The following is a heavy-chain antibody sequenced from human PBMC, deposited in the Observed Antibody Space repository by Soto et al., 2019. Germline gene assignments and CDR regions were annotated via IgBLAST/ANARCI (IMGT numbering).Heavy chain of an antibody. CDR1: GYTFTSYD. D-gene: IGHD3-16*01. Sequence: QVQLVQSGAKVKKPGASVKVSCKTSGYTFTSYDIHWVRQATGQGPEWMGWMNPNSGNTVYAQKFQGRITMTRNTSMSTAYMELSSRRPEDTAVYYCARTRFGAVHGTWGQGTLVTVSS. CDR2: MNPNSGNT. J-gene: IGHJ5*02. CDR3: ARTRFGAVHGT. V-gene: IGHV1-8*01.